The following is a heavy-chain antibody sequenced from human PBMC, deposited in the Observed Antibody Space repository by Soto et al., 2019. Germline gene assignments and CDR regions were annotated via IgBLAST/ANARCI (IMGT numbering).Heavy chain of an antibody. V-gene: IGHV1-2*02. Sequence: QVQLVQSGAEVKKSGASVKVSCKPSGYSFSDYFIQWVRQAPGQGLEWVAWINPKTAATNYAKKFQGRVSLTWDTSSTTAYMELTRLRPDDTAVYYCARIKWGLNYYNGMDVWGHRTTVIVSS. CDR1: GYSFSDYF. CDR3: ARIKWGLNYYNGMDV. CDR2: INPKTAAT. D-gene: IGHD1-26*01. J-gene: IGHJ6*02.